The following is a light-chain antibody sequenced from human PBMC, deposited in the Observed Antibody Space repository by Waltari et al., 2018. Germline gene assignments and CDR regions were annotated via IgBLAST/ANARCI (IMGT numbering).Light chain of an antibody. J-gene: IGLJ2*01. CDR1: TSDIGSFNL. CDR3: CSYSGGGTFR. Sequence: QSAPTQPASVSGSPGQSLTISCTGTTSDIGSFNLVPCYQRHPGNAPNLLIYEDPKRPSVAANRFLGSKSDNTASLTTSGLQAEDEAEYYCCSYSGGGTFRFGGGTRLTVL. V-gene: IGLV2-23*02. CDR2: EDP.